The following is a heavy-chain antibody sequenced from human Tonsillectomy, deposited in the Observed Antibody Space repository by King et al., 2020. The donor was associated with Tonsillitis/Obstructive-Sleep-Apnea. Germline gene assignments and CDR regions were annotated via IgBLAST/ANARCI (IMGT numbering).Heavy chain of an antibody. CDR2: ISAYSGNT. D-gene: IGHD3-22*01. CDR1: GYTFTIFG. Sequence: VQLVQSGAEVKKPGASVKVSCKASGYTFTIFGISWVRMAPGQGREVMGLISAYSGNTNYAQKLQGRVTMTTDTSTSTAYMERRRLGSDDTAVYYCARDRPNYDSSGYYRDYFDYWGQGTLVTVSS. CDR3: ARDRPNYDSSGYYRDYFDY. V-gene: IGHV1-18*01. J-gene: IGHJ4*02.